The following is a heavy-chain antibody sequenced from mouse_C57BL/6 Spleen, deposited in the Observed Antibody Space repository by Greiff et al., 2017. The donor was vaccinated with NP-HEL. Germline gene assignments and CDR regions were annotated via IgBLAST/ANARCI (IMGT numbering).Heavy chain of an antibody. J-gene: IGHJ3*01. CDR3: ARLDGYSFAY. Sequence: EVQLQQSGPELVKPGASVKISCKASGYTFTDYYMNWVKQSHGKSLEWIGDINPNNGGTSYNQKFKGKATLTVDKSSSTAYMELRSLTSEDSAVYYCARLDGYSFAYWGQGTLVTVSA. CDR1: GYTFTDYY. V-gene: IGHV1-26*01. CDR2: INPNNGGT. D-gene: IGHD2-3*01.